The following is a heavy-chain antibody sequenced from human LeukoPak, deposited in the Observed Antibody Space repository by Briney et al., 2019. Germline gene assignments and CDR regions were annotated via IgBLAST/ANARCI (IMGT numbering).Heavy chain of an antibody. Sequence: SETLSLTCAVYGGSFSGYYWSWIRQPPGKGLEWIGYIYYSGSTNYNPSLKSRVTISVDTSKNQFSLKLSSVTAADTAVYYCARHPQFVCSSTSCHGIFDYWGQGTLVTVSS. CDR2: IYYSGST. CDR1: GGSFSGYY. CDR3: ARHPQFVCSSTSCHGIFDY. V-gene: IGHV4-59*08. J-gene: IGHJ4*02. D-gene: IGHD2-2*01.